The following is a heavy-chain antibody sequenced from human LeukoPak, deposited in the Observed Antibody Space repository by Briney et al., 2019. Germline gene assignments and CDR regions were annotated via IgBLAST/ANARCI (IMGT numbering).Heavy chain of an antibody. V-gene: IGHV4-4*07. CDR1: GASITSYY. D-gene: IGHD3-22*01. J-gene: IGHJ4*02. Sequence: SKTLSLTCTVSGASITSYYWSWIRQPAGKGLEWIGRMYTSGTTDYNPSLKSRVTMSVDTSKNQFSLKLTSVTAADTAMYYCARYDSTGLDYWGQGTLVTVSS. CDR2: MYTSGTT. CDR3: ARYDSTGLDY.